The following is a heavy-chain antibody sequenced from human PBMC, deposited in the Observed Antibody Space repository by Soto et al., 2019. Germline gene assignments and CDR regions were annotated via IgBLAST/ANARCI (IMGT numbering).Heavy chain of an antibody. CDR1: GYTFSSYD. V-gene: IGHV1-8*01. Sequence: QVQLVQSGAEVKKPGASVKVSCKASGYTFSSYDINWVRQATGQGLEWMGWMNPNSGNTGYAQKSQGRVTMTRNTSISPAYMELSSLRSKDTAVYCCARSTNDYGVRHWGQGTLVSISS. J-gene: IGHJ1*01. D-gene: IGHD4-17*01. CDR2: MNPNSGNT. CDR3: ARSTNDYGVRH.